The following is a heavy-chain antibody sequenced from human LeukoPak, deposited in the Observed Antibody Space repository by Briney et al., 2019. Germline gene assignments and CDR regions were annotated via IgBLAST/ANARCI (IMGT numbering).Heavy chain of an antibody. Sequence: GGSLRLSCAASGFTFSSYWMSWVRQAPGKGLEWVANIKHDGSEKYYVDSVKGRFTISRDNSKKTLYLQMNSLRAEDTAVYYCARDISSSWYDYWGQGTLVTVSS. CDR1: GFTFSSYW. V-gene: IGHV3-7*01. CDR3: ARDISSSWYDY. D-gene: IGHD6-13*01. CDR2: IKHDGSEK. J-gene: IGHJ4*02.